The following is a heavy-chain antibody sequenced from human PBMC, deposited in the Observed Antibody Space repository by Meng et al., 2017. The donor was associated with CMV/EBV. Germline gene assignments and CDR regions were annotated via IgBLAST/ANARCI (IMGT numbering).Heavy chain of an antibody. CDR1: GFTFSSYW. CDR3: ARDKDDFWSGYYI. D-gene: IGHD3-3*01. Sequence: GESLKISCAASGFTFSSYWMHWVRQAPGKGLVWVSRINSDGSSTSYADSVKGRFTISRDSAKNTLYLQMNSLRAEDTAVYYCARDKDDFWSGYYIWGQGTLVTVSS. V-gene: IGHV3-74*01. CDR2: INSDGSST. J-gene: IGHJ4*02.